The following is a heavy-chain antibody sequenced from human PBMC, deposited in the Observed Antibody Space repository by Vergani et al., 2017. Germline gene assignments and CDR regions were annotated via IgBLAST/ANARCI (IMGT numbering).Heavy chain of an antibody. D-gene: IGHD6-13*01. V-gene: IGHV3-30*18. CDR2: IYYDGSNA. CDR1: RSTFKTYG. CDR3: AKVDSSSWYEGRGPSKYYYGMDV. J-gene: IGHJ6*02. Sequence: QGQLVESGGGIVQPGRSLTLSCVASRSTFKTYGMHWVRQAPGKGLEWVGLIYYDGSNAYYADSVKGRFTISRDNSKNTLYLQMNSLRAEDTAVYYCAKVDSSSWYEGRGPSKYYYGMDVWGQGTTVTVSS.